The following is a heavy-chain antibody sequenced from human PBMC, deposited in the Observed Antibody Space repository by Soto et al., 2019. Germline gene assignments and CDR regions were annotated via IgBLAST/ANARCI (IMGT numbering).Heavy chain of an antibody. V-gene: IGHV1-69*13. CDR3: ARGRDIVVVVAALYYYYGMDV. J-gene: IGHJ6*02. CDR2: IIPIFGTA. CDR1: GGTFSSYA. D-gene: IGHD2-15*01. Sequence: SVKVSCKASGGTFSSYAISWVRQAPGQGLEWMGGIIPIFGTANYAQKFQGRVTITADESTSTAYMELSSLRSGDTAVYYCARGRDIVVVVAALYYYYGMDVWGQGTTVTVSS.